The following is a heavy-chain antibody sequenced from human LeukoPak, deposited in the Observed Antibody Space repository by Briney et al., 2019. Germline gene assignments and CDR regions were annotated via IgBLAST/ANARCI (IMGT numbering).Heavy chain of an antibody. V-gene: IGHV1-18*01. CDR2: ISGYNGNT. CDR1: GYTFTSYA. J-gene: IGHJ4*02. CDR3: ARVYLGIYYDGSPSPFDY. Sequence: ASVKVSCKASGYTFTSYAVIWVRQVPGQGLEWMGWISGYNGNTKSSQSLQDRVIMTTDTSTRTAYMELRSLRPDDAAVYYCARVYLGIYYDGSPSPFDYWGQGTLVTVSS. D-gene: IGHD3-22*01.